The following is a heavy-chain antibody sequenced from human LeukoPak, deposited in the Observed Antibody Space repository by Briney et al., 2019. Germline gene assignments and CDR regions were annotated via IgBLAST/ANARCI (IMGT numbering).Heavy chain of an antibody. Sequence: GGSLRLSCAASGFTFSNNWLHWVRQAPGKGLVWVSRINSDGSSTTYADSVKGRFTISRDNAKNTLYLQMNSLRAEDTAVYYCASVSNYYDSSGYYWDYWGQRALVTVSS. J-gene: IGHJ4*02. V-gene: IGHV3-74*03. CDR3: ASVSNYYDSSGYYWDY. CDR2: INSDGSST. D-gene: IGHD3-22*01. CDR1: GFTFSNNW.